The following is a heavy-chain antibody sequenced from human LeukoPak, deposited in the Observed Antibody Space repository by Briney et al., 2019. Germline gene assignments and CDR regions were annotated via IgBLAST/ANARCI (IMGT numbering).Heavy chain of an antibody. CDR2: IYTSGST. J-gene: IGHJ3*02. CDR1: GGSISSYY. D-gene: IGHD3-22*01. CDR3: ARTVGHDSSGYYWLLGAFDI. Sequence: MSSETLSLTCTVSGGSISSYYWSWIRQPPGKGLEWIGYIYTSGSTNYNPSLKSRVTISVDTSKNQFSLKLSSVTAADTAVYYCARTVGHDSSGYYWLLGAFDIWGQGTMVNVSS. V-gene: IGHV4-4*09.